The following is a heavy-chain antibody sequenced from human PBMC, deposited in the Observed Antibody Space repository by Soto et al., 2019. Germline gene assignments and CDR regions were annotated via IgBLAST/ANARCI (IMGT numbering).Heavy chain of an antibody. CDR1: GYTFSSYH. Sequence: QIQLVQSGAEGKKPGASVKVSCKASGYTFSSYHITWVRQAPGQGLEWMGWISAYNGNTNYAQNLQGRVTMTTDPSKSTAYMELRSLRSDDTAVYYCARDLPPVDYWGQGTLVTVSS. V-gene: IGHV1-18*01. CDR3: ARDLPPVDY. J-gene: IGHJ4*02. CDR2: ISAYNGNT.